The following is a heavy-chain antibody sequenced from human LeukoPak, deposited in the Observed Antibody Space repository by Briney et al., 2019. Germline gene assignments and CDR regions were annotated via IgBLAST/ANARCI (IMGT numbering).Heavy chain of an antibody. V-gene: IGHV1-2*02. CDR2: INPGNGAT. J-gene: IGHJ4*02. Sequence: ASVKVSCKASGSSLSDYHLHWVRQAPGQGLEWMGDINPGNGATKYAQKFQGRVTMTRDTSISTVYMDLSGLTPDDTAVYYCARDPQYTFGYPTYDCWGQGTLVTVSS. CDR3: ARDPQYTFGYPTYDC. CDR1: GSSLSDYH. D-gene: IGHD2-2*03.